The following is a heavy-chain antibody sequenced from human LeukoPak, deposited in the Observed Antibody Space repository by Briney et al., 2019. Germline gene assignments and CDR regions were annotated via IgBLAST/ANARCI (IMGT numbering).Heavy chain of an antibody. J-gene: IGHJ6*04. V-gene: IGHV3-21*01. CDR1: GFTFSSYN. CDR2: IRSSSDYI. CDR3: ARVAFGELWGMDV. D-gene: IGHD3-10*01. Sequence: GGSLRLSCAASGFTFSSYNMNWVRQAPGKGLEWVSSIRSSSDYIYYADSVKGRFTISRDSATNSLYLQMNSLRAEDTAVYHCARVAFGELWGMDVWGKGTTVTISS.